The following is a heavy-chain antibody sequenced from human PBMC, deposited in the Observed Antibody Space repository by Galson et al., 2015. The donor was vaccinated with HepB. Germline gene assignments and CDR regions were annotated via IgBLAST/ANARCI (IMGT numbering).Heavy chain of an antibody. V-gene: IGHV3-15*01. CDR3: TTVIFDWLLGLGMDV. CDR1: GFTFSNAW. Sequence: SLRLSCAASGFTFSNAWMSWVRQAPGKGLEWVGRIKSKTDGGTTDYAAPVKGRFTISRDDSKNTLYLQMNSLKTEDTAAYYCTTVIFDWLLGLGMDVWGQGTTVTVSS. J-gene: IGHJ6*02. CDR2: IKSKTDGGTT. D-gene: IGHD3-9*01.